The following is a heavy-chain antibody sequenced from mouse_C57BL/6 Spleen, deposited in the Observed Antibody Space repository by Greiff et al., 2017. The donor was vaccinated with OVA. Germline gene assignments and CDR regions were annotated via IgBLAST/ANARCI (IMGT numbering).Heavy chain of an antibody. D-gene: IGHD2-4*01. CDR3: ARRVDYDEAY. J-gene: IGHJ3*01. CDR2: ISYDGSN. V-gene: IGHV3-6*01. Sequence: VQLKESGPGLVKPSQSLSLTCSVTGYSITSGYYWNWIRQFPGNKLEWMGYISYDGSNNYNPSLKNRISITRDTSKNQFFLKLNSVTTEDTATYYCARRVDYDEAYWGQGTLVTVSA. CDR1: GYSITSGYY.